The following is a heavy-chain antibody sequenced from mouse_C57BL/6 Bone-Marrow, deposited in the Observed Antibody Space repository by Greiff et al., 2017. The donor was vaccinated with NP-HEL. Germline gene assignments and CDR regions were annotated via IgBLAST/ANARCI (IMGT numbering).Heavy chain of an antibody. Sequence: EVMLVESGGGLVKPGGSLKLSCAASGFTFSDYGMHWVRQAPEKGLEWVAYISSGSSTIYYADTVKGRFTISRDNAKNTLFLQMTSLRSEDTAMYYCARAMITTRGIYYYAMDYWGQGTSVTVSS. CDR2: ISSGSSTI. D-gene: IGHD2-4*01. CDR3: ARAMITTRGIYYYAMDY. V-gene: IGHV5-17*01. J-gene: IGHJ4*01. CDR1: GFTFSDYG.